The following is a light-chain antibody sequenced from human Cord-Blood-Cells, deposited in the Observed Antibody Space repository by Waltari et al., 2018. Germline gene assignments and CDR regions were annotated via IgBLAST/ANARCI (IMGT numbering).Light chain of an antibody. CDR2: DAS. CDR1: QSVSSY. CDR3: QQRSNWYT. J-gene: IGKJ2*01. Sequence: EIVLTQSPATLTLSPGESATLSCRASQSVSSYLAWYQQKPGQAPRLLIYDASNSATGIPARFSGSGSGTDFTLTISSLEPEDFAVYYCQQRSNWYTFGQGTKLEIK. V-gene: IGKV3-11*01.